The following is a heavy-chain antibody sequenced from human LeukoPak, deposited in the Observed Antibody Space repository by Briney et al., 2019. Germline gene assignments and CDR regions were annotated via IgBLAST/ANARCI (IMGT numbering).Heavy chain of an antibody. CDR2: FDPEDGET. J-gene: IGHJ4*02. CDR3: ARNVDSGLDY. Sequence: ASVKVSCKVSGYTLTELSMHWVRQAPGKGLEWMGGFDPEDGETIYARKFQGRVTMTRVTSTSTVYMELSSLRSDDTAVYYCARNVDSGLDYWGQGSLVTVSS. V-gene: IGHV1-24*01. CDR1: GYTLTELS. D-gene: IGHD1-1*01.